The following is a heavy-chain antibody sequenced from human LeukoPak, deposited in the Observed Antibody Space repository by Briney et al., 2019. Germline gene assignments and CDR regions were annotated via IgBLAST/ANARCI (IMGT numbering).Heavy chain of an antibody. J-gene: IGHJ4*02. CDR2: ISSSGSTI. CDR1: GFTFSDYY. D-gene: IGHD3-3*01. V-gene: IGHV3-11*01. CDR3: ARGGLRVLEWSSFDY. Sequence: GGSLRLSCAASGFTFSDYYMSWIRQAPGKGLEWVSYISSSGSTIYYADSVKGRFTISRDNAKNTLYMQMNSLRAQDTAVYFCARGGLRVLEWSSFDYWGQGTLVTVSS.